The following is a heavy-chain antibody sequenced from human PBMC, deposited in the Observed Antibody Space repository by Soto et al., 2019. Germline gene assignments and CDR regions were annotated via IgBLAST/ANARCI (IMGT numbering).Heavy chain of an antibody. CDR1: GYSFTDYY. J-gene: IGHJ6*02. V-gene: IGHV1-2*04. D-gene: IGHD2-21*02. CDR3: VRSPGDFRYGLDV. Sequence: GASVKVSCKASGYSFTDYYIHWVRQAPGQGLEWLGWINPNTGVTHFAQKFQGWVTMTRDTSISTAYMELNRLTSDDTAVYYCVRSPGDFRYGLDVWAQGTTVTVSS. CDR2: INPNTGVT.